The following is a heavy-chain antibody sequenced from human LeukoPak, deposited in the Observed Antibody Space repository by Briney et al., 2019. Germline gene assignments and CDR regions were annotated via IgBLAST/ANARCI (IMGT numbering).Heavy chain of an antibody. CDR1: GGTFSSYA. Sequence: VKVSCKASGGTFSSYAISWVRQAPGQGLEWMGRIIPILGIANYAQKFQGRVTITADKSTSTAYMELSSLRSEDTAVYYCARGDSSVDYWGQGTLDPVSS. V-gene: IGHV1-69*10. D-gene: IGHD3-22*01. J-gene: IGHJ4*02. CDR2: IIPILGIA. CDR3: ARGDSSVDY.